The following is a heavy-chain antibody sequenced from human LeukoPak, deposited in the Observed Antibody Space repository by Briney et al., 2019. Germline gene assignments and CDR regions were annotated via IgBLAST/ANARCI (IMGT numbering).Heavy chain of an antibody. V-gene: IGHV3-48*03. D-gene: IGHD3-22*01. J-gene: IGHJ4*02. CDR2: ISSSGTTI. CDR1: GFRFSSYD. CDR3: ARDHYYDSTFDY. Sequence: PGGSLRLSCAASGFRFSSYDMNWVHQAPGKGLEWVSYISSSGTTIYYADSVKGRFTISRDNAQNSLYLHMNSLRAEDTAVYYCARDHYYDSTFDYWGQGTLVTVSS.